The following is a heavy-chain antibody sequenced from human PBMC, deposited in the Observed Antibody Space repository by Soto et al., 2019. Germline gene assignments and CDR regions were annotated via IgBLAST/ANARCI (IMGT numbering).Heavy chain of an antibody. J-gene: IGHJ5*02. V-gene: IGHV1-18*01. Sequence: QVQLVQSGAEVKKPGASVKVSCKASGYTFTSTGISWVRQAPGQGLEWMGWISTYNGKTNYAQKFQGRDTMTTDTSTSTAYMDLRSLRSDDTAVYFCVRVVDSTTGVFDPWGQGTLVTVSS. CDR1: GYTFTSTG. CDR2: ISTYNGKT. D-gene: IGHD5-12*01. CDR3: VRVVDSTTGVFDP.